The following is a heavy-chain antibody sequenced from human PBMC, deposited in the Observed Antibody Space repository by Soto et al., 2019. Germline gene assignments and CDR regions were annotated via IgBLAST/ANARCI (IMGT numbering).Heavy chain of an antibody. Sequence: PSETLSLTCVVSGGSINRGDFFWNWIRQHPERGLEWIGYIYNRGGTFYNPSLKSRLTISADTSKNQFSLRAEDTAVYFCAKDWDGFTVTGYTYGMDVWGQGTTVTVSS. CDR2: IYNRGGT. CDR1: GGSINRGDFF. CDR3: AKDWDGFTVTGYTYGMDV. D-gene: IGHD6-13*01. J-gene: IGHJ6*02. V-gene: IGHV4-31*11.